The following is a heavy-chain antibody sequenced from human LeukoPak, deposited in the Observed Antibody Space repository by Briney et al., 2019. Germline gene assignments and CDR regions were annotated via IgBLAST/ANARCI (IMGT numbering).Heavy chain of an antibody. CDR3: ARGGHIAAAPKEGYFQH. J-gene: IGHJ1*01. CDR1: GGSISSYY. CDR2: IYYSGST. V-gene: IGHV4-59*01. D-gene: IGHD6-13*01. Sequence: SETLSLTCTVSGGSISSYYWSWIRQPPGKGLEWIGYIYYSGSTNYNPSLKSRVTISVDTSKNQFSLKLSSVTAADTAVYYCARGGHIAAAPKEGYFQHWGQGTLVTVSS.